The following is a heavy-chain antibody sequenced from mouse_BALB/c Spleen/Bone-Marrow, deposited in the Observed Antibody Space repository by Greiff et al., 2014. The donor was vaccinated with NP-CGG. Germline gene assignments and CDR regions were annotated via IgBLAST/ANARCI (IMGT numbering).Heavy chain of an antibody. CDR2: IDPYYGVT. J-gene: IGHJ3*01. CDR1: GYSFTGYN. V-gene: IGHV1-39*01. CDR3: AFTTVVEPAWFAY. D-gene: IGHD1-1*01. Sequence: VQLQQSGPELEKPGASVKISCKASGYSFTGYNMNWVKQSNGKSLEWIGNIDPYYGVTSYNQKFKGKATLTVDKSSSTAYMQLKSLTSEDSAVYYCAFTTVVEPAWFAYWGQGTLVTVSA.